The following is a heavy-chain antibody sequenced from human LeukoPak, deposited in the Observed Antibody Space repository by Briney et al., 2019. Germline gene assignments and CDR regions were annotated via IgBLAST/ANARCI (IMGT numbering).Heavy chain of an antibody. J-gene: IGHJ4*02. CDR3: TRHGDGFRY. D-gene: IGHD2-21*02. CDR2: TNPGDSET. V-gene: IGHV5-51*01. CDR1: GYNFANSR. Sequence: PGESLKISCKGSGYNFANSRIGWVRQMPGKGLEWMGSTNPGDSETAYSPSFKGQVTILVDKSTTTAYLQWSSLEVSDTAIYYCTRHGDGFRYWGQGTLVTISS.